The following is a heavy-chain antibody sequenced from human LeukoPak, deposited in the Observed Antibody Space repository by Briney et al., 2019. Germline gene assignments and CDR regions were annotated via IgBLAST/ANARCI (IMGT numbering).Heavy chain of an antibody. J-gene: IGHJ4*02. V-gene: IGHV3-21*04. CDR2: IDSTSTYI. CDR3: ARDSLVGSTTPVFDY. Sequence: GGSLRLSCAASRFTFSTYSMNWVRQAPGKGLEWVSSIDSTSTYIYYADSVRGRFTISRDNAKNSLYLQMDSLRAEDTVVYYCARDSLVGSTTPVFDYWAREPWSPSPQ. CDR1: RFTFSTYS. D-gene: IGHD1-26*01.